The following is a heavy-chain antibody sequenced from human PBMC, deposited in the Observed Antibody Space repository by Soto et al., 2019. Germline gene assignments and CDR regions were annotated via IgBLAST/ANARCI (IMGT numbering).Heavy chain of an antibody. V-gene: IGHV1-18*04. D-gene: IGHD6-19*01. J-gene: IGHJ3*02. CDR2: ISTYNGNT. Sequence: ASVKVSCKASGYIFRSYGITWVRQAPGQGLEWMGWISTYNGNTNYAQKLQGRVTLTTDISTTTAYMELRSLRSDDTAVYYCARDQVDSSGWYPESDAFDIWGQGTMVTVSS. CDR1: GYIFRSYG. CDR3: ARDQVDSSGWYPESDAFDI.